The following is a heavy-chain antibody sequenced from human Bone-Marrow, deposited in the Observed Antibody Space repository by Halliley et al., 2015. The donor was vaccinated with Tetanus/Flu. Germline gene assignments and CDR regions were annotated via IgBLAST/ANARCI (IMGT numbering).Heavy chain of an antibody. D-gene: IGHD1-26*01. Sequence: VSVIGTAGVTYYSGSVKGRFTISRENAKNSLYLQMNSLTAGDTGVYYCTREGRAPLDAFDIWGQGTMVTVSS. V-gene: IGHV3-13*01. J-gene: IGHJ3*02. CDR2: IGTAGVT. CDR3: TREGRAPLDAFDI.